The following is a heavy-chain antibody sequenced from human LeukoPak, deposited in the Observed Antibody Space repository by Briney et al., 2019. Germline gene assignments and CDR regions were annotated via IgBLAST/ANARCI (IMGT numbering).Heavy chain of an antibody. CDR2: VGISSGST. CDR1: GFTFSDYS. CDR3: ARDHRYAFDN. J-gene: IGHJ4*02. Sequence: GGSLRLSCAASGFTFSDYSMNWVRQAPGKGLEWIAYVGISSGSTKYAESLKGRFTISGDSAKNSVFLQMSNLRVEDTAVYYCARDHRYAFDNWGQGTLVTVSS. V-gene: IGHV3-48*04. D-gene: IGHD5-12*01.